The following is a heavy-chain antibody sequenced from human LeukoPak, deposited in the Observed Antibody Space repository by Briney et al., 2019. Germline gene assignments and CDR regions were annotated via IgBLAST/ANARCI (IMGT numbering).Heavy chain of an antibody. CDR3: AKGQQLGAD. J-gene: IGHJ4*02. CDR2: ISYDGSNK. Sequence: GRSLRLSCAASGFTFSSYGMHWVRQAPGKGLEWVAVISYDGSNKYYADSVKGRFTISRDNSKNTLYLQMSSLRAEDTAVYYCAKGQQLGADRGQGTLVTVSS. CDR1: GFTFSSYG. D-gene: IGHD6-13*01. V-gene: IGHV3-30*18.